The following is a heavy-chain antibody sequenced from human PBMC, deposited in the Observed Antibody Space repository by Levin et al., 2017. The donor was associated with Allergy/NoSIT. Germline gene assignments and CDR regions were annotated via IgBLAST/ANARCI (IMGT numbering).Heavy chain of an antibody. J-gene: IGHJ4*02. CDR3: ARDLEREPAAMVGIFDY. D-gene: IGHD2-2*01. CDR1: GFTFSSYA. V-gene: IGHV3-21*01. Sequence: GESLKISCAASGFTFSSYAMHWVHQAPRKGLEWVSSISTSSSYIYYADSVKGRFTISRDDAKNSLYLQMNSLRAEDTAVYYCARDLEREPAAMVGIFDYWGQGTLVTVSS. CDR2: ISTSSSYI.